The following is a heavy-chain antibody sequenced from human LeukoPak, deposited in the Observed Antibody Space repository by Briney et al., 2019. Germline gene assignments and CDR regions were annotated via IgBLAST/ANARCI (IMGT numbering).Heavy chain of an antibody. Sequence: GASVKVSCKASEYTFTTHDLTWVRQATGQGLEWMGWMNPGSGDTAYAQKFQGRVTMTRDTSMSTAYMELNSLGSEDTAIYYCARGLGDYNTDWFPVSGYWGQGTPVTVSS. CDR3: ARGLGDYNTDWFPVSGY. CDR2: MNPGSGDT. V-gene: IGHV1-8*01. CDR1: EYTFTTHD. D-gene: IGHD3-9*01. J-gene: IGHJ4*02.